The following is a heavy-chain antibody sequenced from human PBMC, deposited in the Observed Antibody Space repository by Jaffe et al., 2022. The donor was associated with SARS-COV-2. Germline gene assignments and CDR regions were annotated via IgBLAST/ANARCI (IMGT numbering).Heavy chain of an antibody. Sequence: EVQLVESGGGLVQPGGSLRLSCAASGFTFSNYWMSWVRQAPGKGLEWVANIKSDGSEKFYVDSVKGRFTISRDNAKNSLYLQMNSLRAEDTALYYCASYCDNSGCYTRFDYWGQGTLVTVSS. J-gene: IGHJ4*02. CDR1: GFTFSNYW. V-gene: IGHV3-7*03. D-gene: IGHD2-2*02. CDR3: ASYCDNSGCYTRFDY. CDR2: IKSDGSEK.